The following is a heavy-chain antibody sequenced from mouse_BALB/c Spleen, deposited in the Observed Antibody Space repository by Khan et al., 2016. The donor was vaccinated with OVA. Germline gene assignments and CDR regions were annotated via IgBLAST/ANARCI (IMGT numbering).Heavy chain of an antibody. J-gene: IGHJ2*01. CDR3: ASYRYDYFDY. V-gene: IGHV1-87*01. CDR2: IYPGDGDP. D-gene: IGHD2-14*01. CDR1: GYTFTSYW. Sequence: VQLQQSGAELARPGASVKLSCKSSGYTFTSYWMQWVKQRPGQGLEWIGAIYPGDGDPRYTQKFKGKATLTADKSSNTAYMQLSSLASEDSAVYYCASYRYDYFDYWGQGTTLTVSS.